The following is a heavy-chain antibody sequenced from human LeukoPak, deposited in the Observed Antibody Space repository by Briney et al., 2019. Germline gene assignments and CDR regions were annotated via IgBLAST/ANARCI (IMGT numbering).Heavy chain of an antibody. CDR1: GFTFTGHY. CDR2: ISPDSEFT. J-gene: IGHJ4*02. V-gene: IGHV1-2*02. Sequence: ASVKVSCKASGFTFTGHYIRWVRQAPGQGLEWIGYISPDSEFTSSPQKFQGRVTMTRDTSMSTAYMELSSLTSDDTAMYYCVREGNEVLTKNFDHWGQGALVTVSS. CDR3: VREGNEVLTKNFDH. D-gene: IGHD4-23*01.